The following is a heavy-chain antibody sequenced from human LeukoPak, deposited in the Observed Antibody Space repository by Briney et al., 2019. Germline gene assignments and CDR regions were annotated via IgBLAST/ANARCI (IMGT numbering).Heavy chain of an antibody. J-gene: IGHJ4*02. V-gene: IGHV3-66*02. CDR2: IYSGGTT. CDR3: ARDSTTVTTDY. CDR1: GFTVSSNY. D-gene: IGHD4-17*01. Sequence: GGPLRLSCTASGFTVSSNYMSWVRQAPGKGLEWVSVIYSGGTTYYADSVKGRFTISRDNSKNTLYLQMNSLRAEDTAVYYCARDSTTVTTDYWGQGTLVTVSS.